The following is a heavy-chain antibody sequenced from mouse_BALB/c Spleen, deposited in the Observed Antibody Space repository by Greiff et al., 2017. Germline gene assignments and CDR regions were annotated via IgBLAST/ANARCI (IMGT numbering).Heavy chain of an antibody. V-gene: IGHV3-8*02. D-gene: IGHD1-1*01. CDR1: GNPFTGGY. J-gene: IGHJ1*01. CDR2: ISYSGST. Sequence: EVQGVESGPSLVKPSQTLSLTCSVTGNPFTGGYGTWIRKFPGNKLEYMGYISYSGSTYYNPSLKSRISITRDTSKNQYYLQLNSVTTEDTATYYCARYILRRYFDVWGAGTTVTVSS. CDR3: ARYILRRYFDV.